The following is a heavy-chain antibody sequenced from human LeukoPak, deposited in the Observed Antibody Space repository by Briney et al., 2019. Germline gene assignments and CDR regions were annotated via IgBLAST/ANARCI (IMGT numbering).Heavy chain of an antibody. V-gene: IGHV3-23*01. CDR1: GFTFSSYA. D-gene: IGHD4-17*01. J-gene: IGHJ4*02. CDR3: AKVTKVTTSISFDY. Sequence: AGGSLRLSCVASGFTFSSYAMSWVRQAPGKGLEWVSAISGSGGSTYYADSVKGRFTISRDNSKNTLYLQMNSLRAEDTAVYYCAKVTKVTTSISFDYWGQGTLVTVPS. CDR2: ISGSGGST.